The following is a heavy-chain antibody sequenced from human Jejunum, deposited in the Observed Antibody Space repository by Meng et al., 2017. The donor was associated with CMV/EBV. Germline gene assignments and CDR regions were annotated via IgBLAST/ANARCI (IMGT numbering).Heavy chain of an antibody. D-gene: IGHD4-11*01. CDR2: MYNIGGT. Sequence: CAASGFTVSNSFVAWVRQPPGKGLEWVSVMYNIGGTYYADSVRGRFAISRDNSKNTVFLQMNSLRVDDTAVYFCARADLHTHMDVWGHGTTVTVSS. J-gene: IGHJ6*02. CDR1: GFTVSNSF. CDR3: ARADLHTHMDV. V-gene: IGHV3-53*03.